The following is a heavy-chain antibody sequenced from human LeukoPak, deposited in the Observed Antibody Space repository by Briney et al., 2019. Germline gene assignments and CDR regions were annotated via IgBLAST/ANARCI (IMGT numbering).Heavy chain of an antibody. Sequence: PGGSLRLSCAVSGFTFSGYAMSWVRQAPGKGLQWVSAISGSGGNAYYAASVKGRFIISRDNSENTLYLQMNSLRDEDTAIYYCAQDWEDIVVIAATLGHWGQGALVTVSS. CDR1: GFTFSGYA. CDR2: ISGSGGNA. J-gene: IGHJ4*02. V-gene: IGHV3-23*01. D-gene: IGHD2-15*01. CDR3: AQDWEDIVVIAATLGH.